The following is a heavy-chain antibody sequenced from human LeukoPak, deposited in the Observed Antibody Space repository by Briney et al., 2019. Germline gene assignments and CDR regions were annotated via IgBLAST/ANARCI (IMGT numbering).Heavy chain of an antibody. D-gene: IGHD6-13*01. Sequence: SETLSLTCTVSGGSISSSSYYWGWIRQPPGKGLEWIGSIYYSGSTYYNPSLKSRVTISVDTSKNQFSLKLSSVTAADTAVYYCARPSFSSSWYRYYYGMDVWGQGTTVTVSS. J-gene: IGHJ6*02. CDR1: GGSISSSSYY. CDR3: ARPSFSSSWYRYYYGMDV. V-gene: IGHV4-39*01. CDR2: IYYSGST.